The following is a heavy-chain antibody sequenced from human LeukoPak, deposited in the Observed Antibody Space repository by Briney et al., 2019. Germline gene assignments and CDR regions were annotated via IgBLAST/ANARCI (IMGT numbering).Heavy chain of an antibody. CDR3: ARDQRYYYDSSGYYSDY. CDR1: GLTFNTYA. V-gene: IGHV3-23*01. Sequence: GGSLRLSCAASGLTFNTYAMSWVRQAPGKGLQWVSTVSGSGAGTFYGDSVKGRFTISRDNTKNSLYLQMNSLRAEDTAVYYCARDQRYYYDSSGYYSDYWGQGTLVTVSS. D-gene: IGHD3-22*01. J-gene: IGHJ4*02. CDR2: VSGSGAGT.